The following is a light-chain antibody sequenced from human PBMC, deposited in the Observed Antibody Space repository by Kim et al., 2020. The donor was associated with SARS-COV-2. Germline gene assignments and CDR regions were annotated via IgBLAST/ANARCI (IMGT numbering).Light chain of an antibody. CDR2: EDN. Sequence: GKTVTTSCTRSGGSIASNYVQWYQQRPGSAPTTVIYEDNQRPSGVPDRFSGSIDSSSNSASLTISGLKTEDEADYYCQSYDSSNVVFGGGTQLTVL. CDR1: GGSIASNY. J-gene: IGLJ2*01. CDR3: QSYDSSNVV. V-gene: IGLV6-57*03.